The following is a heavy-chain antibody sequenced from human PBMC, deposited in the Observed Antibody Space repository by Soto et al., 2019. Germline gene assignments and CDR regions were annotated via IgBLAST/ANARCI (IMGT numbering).Heavy chain of an antibody. CDR1: GDSMRNYY. V-gene: IGHV4-59*01. Sequence: SETLSLTCTVSGDSMRNYYWTWIRQPPGKGLEWIGYIYYNGNTKYNPFLESRVTFSADTSKNQFSLRLSSVIAADTAVYYCARVTSSTWYFDYWGPGTLVTVS. CDR3: ARVTSSTWYFDY. J-gene: IGHJ4*02. D-gene: IGHD6-13*01. CDR2: IYYNGNT.